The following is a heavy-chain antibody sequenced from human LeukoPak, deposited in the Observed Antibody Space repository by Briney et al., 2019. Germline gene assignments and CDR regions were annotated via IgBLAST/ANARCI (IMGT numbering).Heavy chain of an antibody. CDR3: ARYGTGNYYYYYMDV. J-gene: IGHJ6*03. V-gene: IGHV3-53*01. D-gene: IGHD3-10*01. Sequence: GGSLRLSCAASGFTVSSNYMSWVRQAPGKGLEWVPVIYSGGSTYYADSVKGRFTISRDNSKNTLYLQMNSLRAEDTAVYYCARYGTGNYYYYYMDVWGKGTTVTISS. CDR2: IYSGGST. CDR1: GFTVSSNY.